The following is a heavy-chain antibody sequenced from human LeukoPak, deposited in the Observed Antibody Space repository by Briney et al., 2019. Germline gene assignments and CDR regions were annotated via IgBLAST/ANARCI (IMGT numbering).Heavy chain of an antibody. CDR3: ARDPRY. CDR1: GGSITSSTYY. Sequence: PSETLSLTCTVSGGSITSSTYYWDWFRQPPGKGLEWIGSIYYSGSTHYNPSLKSRVTISVDTSKNQFSLALTSVTAADTAVYYCARDPRYWGQGTLVTVSS. V-gene: IGHV4-39*07. CDR2: IYYSGST. J-gene: IGHJ4*02.